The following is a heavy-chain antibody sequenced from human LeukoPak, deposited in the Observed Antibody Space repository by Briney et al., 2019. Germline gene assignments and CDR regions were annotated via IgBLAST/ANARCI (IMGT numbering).Heavy chain of an antibody. CDR2: IYYSGST. CDR3: ARYVWGSYPTFEDY. V-gene: IGHV4-59*01. CDR1: GGSIRSYY. D-gene: IGHD3-16*02. Sequence: SETLSLTCTVSGGSIRSYYWNWIRQPPGKGLEWIGYIYYSGSTNYNPSLKSRVTISVDTAKNQFSLKLSSVTAADTAVYYCARYVWGSYPTFEDYWGQGTLVTVSS. J-gene: IGHJ4*02.